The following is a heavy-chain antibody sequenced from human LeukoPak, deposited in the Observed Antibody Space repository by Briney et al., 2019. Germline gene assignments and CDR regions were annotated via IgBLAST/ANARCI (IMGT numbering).Heavy chain of an antibody. CDR3: ARDGMDYDILTGYYGMDV. CDR2: IWYDGSNK. Sequence: PGRSLRLSCAASGFTFSSYGMHWVSQAPGKGLEWVAVIWYDGSNKYYADSVKGRFTISRDNSKNTLYLQMNSLRAEDTAVYYCARDGMDYDILTGYYGMDVWGQGTTVTVSS. D-gene: IGHD3-9*01. V-gene: IGHV3-33*01. CDR1: GFTFSSYG. J-gene: IGHJ6*02.